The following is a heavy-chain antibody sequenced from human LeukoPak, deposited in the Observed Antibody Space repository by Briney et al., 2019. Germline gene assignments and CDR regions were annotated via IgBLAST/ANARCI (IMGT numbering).Heavy chain of an antibody. CDR2: INHSGST. CDR3: ARRGYCSGGSCYRYDYYYYMDV. Sequence: SETLSLTCTVSGGSISSSSYYWGWIRQPPGKGLEWIGEINHSGSTNYNPSLKSRVTISVDTSKNQFSLKLSSVTAADTAVYYCARRGYCSGGSCYRYDYYYYMDVWGKGTTVTISS. D-gene: IGHD2-15*01. J-gene: IGHJ6*03. V-gene: IGHV4-39*07. CDR1: GGSISSSSYY.